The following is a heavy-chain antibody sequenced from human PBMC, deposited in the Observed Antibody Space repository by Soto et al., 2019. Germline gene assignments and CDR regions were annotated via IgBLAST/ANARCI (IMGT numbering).Heavy chain of an antibody. CDR3: ARDDYYMDV. V-gene: IGHV4-59*01. J-gene: IGHJ6*03. CDR1: GGSISSYY. Sequence: TSETLSLTSTVSGGSISSYYWSWIRQPPGKGLEWIGYIYYSGSTNYNPSLKSRVTISVDTSKNQFSLKLSSVTAADTAVYYCARDDYYMDVWGKGTTVTVSS. CDR2: IYYSGST.